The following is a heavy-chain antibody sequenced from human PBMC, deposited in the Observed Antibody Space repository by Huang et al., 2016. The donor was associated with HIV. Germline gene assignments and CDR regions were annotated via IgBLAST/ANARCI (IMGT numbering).Heavy chain of an antibody. Sequence: QVQLVESGGGVVQPGRSLRLSCAASGFAFSSYAMHWVSQAPGKGLEGMEVISIDRRNKNYAHSEKGRLTISRDNSKGTVYLKMNSLRPEDTAVYSWARTGSYYYGSGSYHFGDYWGQGTLVTVSS. CDR3: ARTGSYYYGSGSYHFGDY. CDR1: GFAFSSYA. J-gene: IGHJ4*02. V-gene: IGHV3-30*04. CDR2: ISIDRRNK. D-gene: IGHD3-10*01.